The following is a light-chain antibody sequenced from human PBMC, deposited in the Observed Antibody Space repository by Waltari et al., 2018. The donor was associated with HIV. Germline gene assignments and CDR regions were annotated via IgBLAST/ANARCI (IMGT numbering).Light chain of an antibody. J-gene: IGLJ2*01. CDR2: EVS. CDR3: SSYTSSSTLV. CDR1: SSDVGGYNY. V-gene: IGLV2-14*01. Sequence: QPASVSGSPGQSITISCTGTSSDVGGYNYVSWYQQHPGKAPKLMIYEVSNRPSGVSNRFSGSKSGNTASLTISGLQAEDEADYYCSSYTSSSTLVFGGGTKLTVL.